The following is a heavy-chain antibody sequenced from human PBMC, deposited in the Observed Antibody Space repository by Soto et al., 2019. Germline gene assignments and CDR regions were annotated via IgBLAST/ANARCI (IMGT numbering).Heavy chain of an antibody. D-gene: IGHD5-12*01. Sequence: VQLVESGGGLVQPGGSLRLSCAASGFTVSRMSWIRQAPGKGLNWVSVIYSDIDTYYTDSVKGRFSISRDNSKNTLYLRMNSMRVEDTAVYYCVREREGDGYAELWGQGTLVTVSS. J-gene: IGHJ4*02. V-gene: IGHV3-66*01. CDR2: IYSDIDT. CDR1: GFTVSR. CDR3: VREREGDGYAEL.